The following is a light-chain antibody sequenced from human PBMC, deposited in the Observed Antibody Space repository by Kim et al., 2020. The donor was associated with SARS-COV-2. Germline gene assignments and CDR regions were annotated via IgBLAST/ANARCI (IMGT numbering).Light chain of an antibody. V-gene: IGKV3-20*01. CDR3: QQYVTSPYT. CDR2: GPS. CDR1: QSVSSSY. J-gene: IGKJ2*01. Sequence: LSPGERATLSCRASQSVSSSYLAWYQQKPGQAPRLLIYGPSSRATGIPDRFSGSGSGTDFTLTISRLEPEDFAVYFCQQYVTSPYTFGQGTKLEI.